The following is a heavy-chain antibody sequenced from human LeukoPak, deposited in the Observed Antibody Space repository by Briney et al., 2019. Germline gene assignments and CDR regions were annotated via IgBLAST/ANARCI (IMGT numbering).Heavy chain of an antibody. D-gene: IGHD3-3*01. Sequence: SETLSLTCTVSGGSISSSSYYWGWIRQPPGKGLEWIGSIYYSGSTYYNPSLKSRVTISVDTSKNQFPLKLSSVTAADTAVYYCARALYDFWSGYYSAPDYWGQGTLVTVSS. CDR3: ARALYDFWSGYYSAPDY. V-gene: IGHV4-39*01. J-gene: IGHJ4*02. CDR2: IYYSGST. CDR1: GGSISSSSYY.